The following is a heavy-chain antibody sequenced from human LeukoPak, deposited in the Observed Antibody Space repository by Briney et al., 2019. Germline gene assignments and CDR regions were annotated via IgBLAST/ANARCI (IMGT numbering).Heavy chain of an antibody. J-gene: IGHJ3*01. D-gene: IGHD3-10*01. CDR2: IRYDGSNK. V-gene: IGHV3-30*02. CDR3: AKDQRSYYASGSHYRGGNWFDP. CDR1: GFTFSSYG. Sequence: GGSLRLSCAASGFTFSSYGMHWVRQAPGKGLEWVAFIRYDGSNKYYADSVKGRFTISRDNSKNTLYVQMNSLRAEDTAVYYCAKDQRSYYASGSHYRGGNWFDPWGQGTMVIVSS.